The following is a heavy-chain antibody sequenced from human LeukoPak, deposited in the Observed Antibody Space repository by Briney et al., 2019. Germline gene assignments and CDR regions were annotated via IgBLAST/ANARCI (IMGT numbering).Heavy chain of an antibody. D-gene: IGHD5-18*01. Sequence: ASVKVSCKASGYTFTGYYIHWVRQAPGQGLEWMGWINPNSGVTNYAQKFQGRVTMIRDTSISTAYMELSRLRSDDTAVYYCARADTATIPMVYWGQGTLVTVSS. CDR3: ARADTATIPMVY. CDR2: INPNSGVT. V-gene: IGHV1-2*02. J-gene: IGHJ4*02. CDR1: GYTFTGYY.